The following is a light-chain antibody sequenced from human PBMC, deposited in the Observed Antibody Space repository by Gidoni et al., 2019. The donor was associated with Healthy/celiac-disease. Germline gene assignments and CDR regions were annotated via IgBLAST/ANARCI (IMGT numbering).Light chain of an antibody. J-gene: IGKJ1*01. CDR1: QSISSC. CDR3: QQYNSYSWT. V-gene: IGKV1-5*03. Sequence: DIQMTQSPCPLSASVGDRVTITSRASQSISSCLAWYQQKPGKAPKLLIYKASSLESGVPSRFSGSGSGTEFTLTISSLQPDDFATYYCQQYNSYSWTFGQGTKVEIK. CDR2: KAS.